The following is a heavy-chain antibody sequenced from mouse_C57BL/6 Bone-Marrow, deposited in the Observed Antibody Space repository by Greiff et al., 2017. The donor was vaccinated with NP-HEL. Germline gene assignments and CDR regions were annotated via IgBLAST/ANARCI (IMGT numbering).Heavy chain of an antibody. V-gene: IGHV1-84*01. CDR1: GYTFTDYY. CDR2: IYPGSGNT. CDR3: ARGPYYYGSSPYYFDY. Sequence: QVQLKESGPELVKPGASVKISCKASGYTFTDYYINWVKQRPGQGLEWIGWIYPGSGNTKYNEKFKGKATLTVDTSSSTAYMQLSSLTSEDAAVYFCARGPYYYGSSPYYFDYWGQGTTLTVSS. D-gene: IGHD1-1*01. J-gene: IGHJ2*01.